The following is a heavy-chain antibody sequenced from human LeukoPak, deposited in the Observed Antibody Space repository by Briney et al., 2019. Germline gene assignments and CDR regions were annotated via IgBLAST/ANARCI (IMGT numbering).Heavy chain of an antibody. D-gene: IGHD3-10*01. J-gene: IGHJ3*02. CDR3: ASEPYGSGSFLGAFDI. V-gene: IGHV4-39*01. Sequence: SETLSLTCAVSDDSIRSSAYYWGGIRQPPGKGLEWIGSIYYSGSTYYNPSLKSRVTISIDTSKNQFSLKLSSVTAADTAVYYCASEPYGSGSFLGAFDIWGQGTMVTVSS. CDR2: IYYSGST. CDR1: DDSIRSSAYY.